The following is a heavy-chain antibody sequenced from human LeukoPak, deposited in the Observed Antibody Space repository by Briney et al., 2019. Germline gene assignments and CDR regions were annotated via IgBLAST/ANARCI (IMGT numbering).Heavy chain of an antibody. Sequence: ASVKVSCKTSGYRFTGYYMHWVRQAPGQGLEWMGWINPKSGDPIYVQKFQGRITLTRDTSVSIDYMELSSLTSDDTAVYYCARDGDGRINFDYWGQGTLVTVSS. V-gene: IGHV1-2*02. J-gene: IGHJ4*02. D-gene: IGHD5-24*01. CDR2: INPKSGDP. CDR3: ARDGDGRINFDY. CDR1: GYRFTGYY.